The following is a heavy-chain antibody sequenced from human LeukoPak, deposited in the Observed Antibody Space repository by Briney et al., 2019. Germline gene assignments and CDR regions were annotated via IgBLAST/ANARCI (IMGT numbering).Heavy chain of an antibody. CDR2: ITPIFGTA. J-gene: IGHJ2*01. CDR3: ATPVGATGADWYFDL. V-gene: IGHV1-69*13. Sequence: SVKVSCKASGGTFSRFTISWVRQAPGQGFEWMGGITPIFGTANFAQKSQGRVSITADESTSTAFMELSSLRSEDTAVYYCATPVGATGADWYFDLWGRGTLVTVSS. CDR1: GGTFSRFT. D-gene: IGHD5-12*01.